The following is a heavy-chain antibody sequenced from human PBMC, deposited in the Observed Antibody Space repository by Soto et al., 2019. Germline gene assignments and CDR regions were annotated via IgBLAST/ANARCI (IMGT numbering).Heavy chain of an antibody. CDR2: INAGNGDT. Sequence: QVQLEQSGAEVKKPGASVKVSCKASGYTFIYYSLHWVRQAPGQGLEWVGWINAGNGDTKYSQKFQGRVSITRDTTASTAYMELSSLRSEDTATYYCARDEDVWGQGTTLTVSS. CDR3: ARDEDV. CDR1: GYTFIYYS. V-gene: IGHV1-3*01. J-gene: IGHJ6*02.